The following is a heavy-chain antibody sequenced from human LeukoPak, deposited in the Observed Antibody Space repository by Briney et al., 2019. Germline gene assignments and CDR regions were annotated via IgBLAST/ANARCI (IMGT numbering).Heavy chain of an antibody. D-gene: IGHD2-21*01. CDR1: GFPFRSYG. J-gene: IGHJ4*02. V-gene: IGHV3-33*01. CDR2: LVYDERN. Sequence: GRSLRLSCAASGFPFRSYGMHWVRQAPGKGLEWVARLVYDERNDYANSVKGRFTISRDNSKNMLYLQMDNLRVDDTAMHYCARDLSAAYDFWGQGILVTVSS. CDR3: ARDLSAAYDF.